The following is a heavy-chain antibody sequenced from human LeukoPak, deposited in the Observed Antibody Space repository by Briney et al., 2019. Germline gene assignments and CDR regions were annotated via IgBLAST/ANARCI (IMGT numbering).Heavy chain of an antibody. Sequence: SETLSLTCTVSGGSISSYYWSWIRQPPGKGLEWIGYIYYSGSTNYNPSLKSRVTISVDTSKNQFSLKLSSVTAADTAVYYCAGDAGDGLGYWGQGTLVTVSS. V-gene: IGHV4-59*12. J-gene: IGHJ4*02. D-gene: IGHD3/OR15-3a*01. CDR3: AGDAGDGLGY. CDR2: IYYSGST. CDR1: GGSISSYY.